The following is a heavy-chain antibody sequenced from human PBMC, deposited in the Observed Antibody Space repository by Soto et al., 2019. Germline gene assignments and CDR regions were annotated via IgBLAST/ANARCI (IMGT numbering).Heavy chain of an antibody. CDR2: ISYDGSNK. D-gene: IGHD3-9*01. CDR3: AKGVYDVLTASDY. V-gene: IGHV3-30*18. Sequence: QPGGSLRLSCAASGFTFSSYGMHWVRQAPGKGLEWVAVISYDGSNKYYADSVKGRFTISRDNSKNTLYLQMNSLRAEDMAVYYCAKGVYDVLTASDYWGQGTLVTVSS. J-gene: IGHJ4*02. CDR1: GFTFSSYG.